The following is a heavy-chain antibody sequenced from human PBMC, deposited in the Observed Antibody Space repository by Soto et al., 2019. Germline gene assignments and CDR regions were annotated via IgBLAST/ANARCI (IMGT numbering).Heavy chain of an antibody. CDR2: INPSGGST. D-gene: IGHD6-6*01. CDR1: GYTFTSYY. CDR3: ARELGIAARPCGY. Sequence: QVQLVQSGAEVKKPGASVKASCKASGYTFTSYYMHWVRQAPGQGLEWMGIINPSGGSTSYAQKFQGRVTMTRDKAPTTVDVELSSLRPEDTVVYYCARELGIAARPCGYWGQGTLVTVSS. V-gene: IGHV1-46*01. J-gene: IGHJ4*02.